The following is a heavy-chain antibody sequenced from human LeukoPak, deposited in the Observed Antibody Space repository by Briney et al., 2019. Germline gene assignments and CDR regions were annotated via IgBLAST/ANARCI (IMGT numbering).Heavy chain of an antibody. J-gene: IGHJ4*02. Sequence: PSETLSLTCTVSGGSVSSGSYYWSWIRQPPGKGLEWIGYNYYSGSTDYNPSLKSRVTISVDTSKNQFSLKLSTVTAADTAVYYCARGRLKAYYFDYWGQGTLVTVSS. CDR3: ARGRLKAYYFDY. CDR2: NYYSGST. V-gene: IGHV4-61*01. D-gene: IGHD3-16*01. CDR1: GGSVSSGSYY.